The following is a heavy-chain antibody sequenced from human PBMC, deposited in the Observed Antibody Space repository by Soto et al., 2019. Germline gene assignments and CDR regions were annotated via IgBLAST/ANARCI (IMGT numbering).Heavy chain of an antibody. CDR2: ISYHGSDK. J-gene: IGHJ4*02. CDR1: GFTFSNYG. CDR3: AKDQLTSTVIMVGY. Sequence: QVQLVESGGGVVQPGRSLRLSCAASGFTFSNYGMHWVRQAPGKGLEWVAVISYHGSDKYYADSVKGRFTISRDNSKNTLSLQMDILVAKATAVYYSAKDQLTSTVIMVGYWGRRTLVSVSS. V-gene: IGHV3-30*18. D-gene: IGHD3-3*01.